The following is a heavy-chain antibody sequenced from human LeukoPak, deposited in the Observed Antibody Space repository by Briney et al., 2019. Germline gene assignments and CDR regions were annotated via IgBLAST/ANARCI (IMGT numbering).Heavy chain of an antibody. V-gene: IGHV5-51*06. CDR3: VAVAPTWATYYFDY. CDR1: GYNFTSYW. J-gene: IGHJ4*02. Sequence: GESLKISCKGSGYNFTSYWIGWVRQMPGKGLEWMGIIYPGDSDTRYSPSFQGQVTISADKSISTAYLQWSSLKASDTAMYYCVAVAPTWATYYFDYWGQGALVTVSS. CDR2: IYPGDSDT. D-gene: IGHD6-19*01.